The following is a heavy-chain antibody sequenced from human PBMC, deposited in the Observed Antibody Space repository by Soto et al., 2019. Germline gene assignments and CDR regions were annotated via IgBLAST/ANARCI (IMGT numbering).Heavy chain of an antibody. V-gene: IGHV3-66*01. CDR2: ISSGGST. J-gene: IGHJ4*02. Sequence: EVQLVESGGGLVQPGGCLRLSCAASRFSVSSLYMTWVLQAPGKGLEWVSVISSGGSTYYADSVTGRFTISRDISTNTLFLEMKSLRAEATAVYLCSRDTLGGAYDFWHGGQGTLVTVSS. D-gene: IGHD3-3*01. CDR1: RFSVSSLY. CDR3: SRDTLGGAYDFWH.